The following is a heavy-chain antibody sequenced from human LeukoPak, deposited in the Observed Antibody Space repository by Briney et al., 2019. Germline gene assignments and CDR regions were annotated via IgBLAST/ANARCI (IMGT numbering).Heavy chain of an antibody. CDR1: GFTFDDYA. V-gene: IGHV3-9*03. Sequence: GGSLRLSCAASGFTFDDYAMHWVRQAPGKCLEWVSGISWNSGITAYADSVKGRFTISKDNAKNTLYLQMNSLRAEDMALYYCVKDIEHSNNWTFIDWGQGTLVTVSS. J-gene: IGHJ4*02. CDR2: ISWNSGIT. D-gene: IGHD1-1*01. CDR3: VKDIEHSNNWTFID.